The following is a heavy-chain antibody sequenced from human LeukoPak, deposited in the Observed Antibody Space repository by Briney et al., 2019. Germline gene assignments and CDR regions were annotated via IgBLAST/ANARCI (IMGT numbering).Heavy chain of an antibody. V-gene: IGHV3-21*01. CDR2: ISSSSYYI. J-gene: IGHJ4*02. Sequence: GGSLRLSCAASGFTFSSYSMNWVRQAPGKGLEWVSVISSSSYYIYYADSVKGRFTISRDNAKNSLYLQMSSLRAEDTAVYYCARVTLVRKAIMREIDYWGQGTLVTVSS. CDR1: GFTFSSYS. CDR3: ARVTLVRKAIMREIDY. D-gene: IGHD3-10*01.